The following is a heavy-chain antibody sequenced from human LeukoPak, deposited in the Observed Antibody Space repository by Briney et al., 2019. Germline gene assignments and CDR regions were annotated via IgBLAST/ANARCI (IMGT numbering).Heavy chain of an antibody. D-gene: IGHD3-16*01. CDR3: VTGGGAY. CDR2: INGDGSEK. J-gene: IGHJ4*02. CDR1: GLTFNSHW. V-gene: IGHV3-7*01. Sequence: GGSLRLSCAASGLTFNSHWMSWVRQAPGKGLEWVATINGDGSEKNYVDSVKGLFTISRENAKNSLYLQMNNLRAEDMGVYYCVTGGGAYWGQGTLVTVS.